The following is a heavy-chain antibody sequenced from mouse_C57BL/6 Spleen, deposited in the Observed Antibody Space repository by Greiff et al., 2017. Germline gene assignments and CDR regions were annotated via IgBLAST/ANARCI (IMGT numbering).Heavy chain of an antibody. CDR3: ARAYYGNSRWYFGV. D-gene: IGHD2-10*01. V-gene: IGHV5-16*01. J-gene: IGHJ1*03. CDR2: INSDGSST. Sequence: EVMLVESEGGLVQPGSSMKLSCTASGFTFSDYYMAWVRQVPEKGLEWVANINSDGSSTYYLDSLKSRFIISRDNAKNILYLQMSSLKSEDTATYYCARAYYGNSRWYFGVWGTGTTVTVSS. CDR1: GFTFSDYY.